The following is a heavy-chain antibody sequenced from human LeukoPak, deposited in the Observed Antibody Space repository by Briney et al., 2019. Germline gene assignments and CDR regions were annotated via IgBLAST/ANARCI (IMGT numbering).Heavy chain of an antibody. CDR1: GGSFSGYS. D-gene: IGHD3-10*01. Sequence: PSKTLSLTCAVYGGSFSGYSWSWVRQPAGKGLEWIGEINHSRSTNYNPSPKSRGTISVDTSKNQFSLKLSSVTAATTAVYYSARKRGVIRAFDISGQGTMVTVSS. V-gene: IGHV4-34*01. J-gene: IGHJ3*02. CDR3: ARKRGVIRAFDI. CDR2: INHSRST.